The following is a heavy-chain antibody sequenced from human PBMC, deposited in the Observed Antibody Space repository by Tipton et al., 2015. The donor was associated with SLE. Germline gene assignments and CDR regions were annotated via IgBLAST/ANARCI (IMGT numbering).Heavy chain of an antibody. CDR2: INYSGST. D-gene: IGHD3-22*01. J-gene: IGHJ3*01. Sequence: TLSLTCAVYGGSFSGYYWSWIRQSPEKGLEWIGEINYSGSTKYNPSLKSRVTISVDASKNQFSLKMNFMTAADTAVYYCATSLNYYDSSGPEGWGQGTMVTVSS. CDR3: ATSLNYYDSSGPEG. CDR1: GGSFSGYY. V-gene: IGHV4-34*01.